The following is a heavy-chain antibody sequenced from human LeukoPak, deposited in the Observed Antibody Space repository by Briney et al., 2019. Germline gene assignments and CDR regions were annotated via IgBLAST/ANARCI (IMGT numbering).Heavy chain of an antibody. J-gene: IGHJ4*02. CDR2: IYYSGST. Sequence: SETLSLTCTVSGGSISSYYWSWIRQPPEKGLEWIGYIYYSGSTNYNPSLKSRVTISVDTSKNQFSLKLSSVTAADTAVYYCARAPDGTYFDYWGQGTLVTVSS. V-gene: IGHV4-59*01. CDR3: ARAPDGTYFDY. CDR1: GGSISSYY. D-gene: IGHD3/OR15-3a*01.